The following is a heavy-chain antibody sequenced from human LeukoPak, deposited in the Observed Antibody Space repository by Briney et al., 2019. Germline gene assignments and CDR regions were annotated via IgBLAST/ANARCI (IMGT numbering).Heavy chain of an antibody. Sequence: SETLSLTCTVSGGSLSSYYWSWIRQPAGKGLEWIGRIYTSGSTNYNPSLKSRVTMSVDTSKNQFSLKLSSVTAADTAVYYCARANPYYDFWSGYSNWFDPWGQGTLVTVSS. CDR3: ARANPYYDFWSGYSNWFDP. J-gene: IGHJ5*02. V-gene: IGHV4-4*07. CDR1: GGSLSSYY. D-gene: IGHD3-3*01. CDR2: IYTSGST.